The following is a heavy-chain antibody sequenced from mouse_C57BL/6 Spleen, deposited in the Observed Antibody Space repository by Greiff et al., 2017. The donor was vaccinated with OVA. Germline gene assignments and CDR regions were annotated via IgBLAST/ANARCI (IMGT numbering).Heavy chain of an antibody. CDR1: GYTFTSYW. CDR3: ARRGDYDPYYFDY. V-gene: IGHV1-50*01. D-gene: IGHD2-4*01. Sequence: QVQLQQPGAELVKPGASVKLSCKASGYTFTSYWMQWVKQRPGQGLEWIGEIDPSDSYTNYNQKFKGKATLTVDTSSSTAYMQRSSLTSEDSAVYYCARRGDYDPYYFDYWGQGTTLTVSS. CDR2: IDPSDSYT. J-gene: IGHJ2*01.